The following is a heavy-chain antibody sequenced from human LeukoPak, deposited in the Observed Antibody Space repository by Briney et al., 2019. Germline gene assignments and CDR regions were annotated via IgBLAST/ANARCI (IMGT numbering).Heavy chain of an antibody. V-gene: IGHV1-69*04. Sequence: GASVKVSCKASGGTFSSYAISWVRQAPGQGLEWMGRIIPILGIANYAQKFQGRVTITADKSTSTAYMELSSLRSEDTAVYYCATSGYSSSPLDYWGQGTLVTVSS. D-gene: IGHD5-18*01. CDR1: GGTFSSYA. J-gene: IGHJ4*02. CDR3: ATSGYSSSPLDY. CDR2: IIPILGIA.